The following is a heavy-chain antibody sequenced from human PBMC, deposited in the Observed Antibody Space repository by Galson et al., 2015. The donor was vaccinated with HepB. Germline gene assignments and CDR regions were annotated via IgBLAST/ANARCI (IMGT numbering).Heavy chain of an antibody. CDR1: GFTFTNAW. Sequence: SLRLSCAASGFTFTNAWMNWVRQAPGKGLEWVGRIKSKADGETTDYAAPVKGRFTISRDDSRNTLYLQMNSPKTEDTAVYYCTTDVIAGSGWYWGQGTLVTVSS. D-gene: IGHD6-19*01. CDR2: IKSKADGETT. J-gene: IGHJ4*02. V-gene: IGHV3-15*07. CDR3: TTDVIAGSGWY.